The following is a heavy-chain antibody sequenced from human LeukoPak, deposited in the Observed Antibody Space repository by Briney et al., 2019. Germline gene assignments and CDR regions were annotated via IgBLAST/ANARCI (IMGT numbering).Heavy chain of an antibody. D-gene: IGHD3-10*01. V-gene: IGHV4-39*01. CDR1: GGSISSDNYY. J-gene: IGHJ4*02. CDR3: AKHYMGSSYNHGLDC. CDR2: IYYSGTT. Sequence: PSETLSLTCTVSGGSISSDNYYWGWIRQPPGKGLEWIGSIYYSGTTYYNPSLKSRVTISVDTSKNQFSLKLSSVTAADTALYYCAKHYMGSSYNHGLDCWGQGTLVTVSS.